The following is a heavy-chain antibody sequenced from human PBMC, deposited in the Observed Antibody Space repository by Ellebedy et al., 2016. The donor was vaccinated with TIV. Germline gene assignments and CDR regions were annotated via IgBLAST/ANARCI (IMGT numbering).Heavy chain of an antibody. V-gene: IGHV1-2*02. Sequence: ASVKVSCKASGYTFTGYYMHWVRQAPGQGLEWMGWINPDSGGVHYAEKFQDRITMTRDMSISTAYMELSSLESDDTAVYYCAREGVARADTNWVDPWGQGTPVTVSS. CDR1: GYTFTGYY. J-gene: IGHJ5*02. CDR3: AREGVARADTNWVDP. CDR2: INPDSGGV.